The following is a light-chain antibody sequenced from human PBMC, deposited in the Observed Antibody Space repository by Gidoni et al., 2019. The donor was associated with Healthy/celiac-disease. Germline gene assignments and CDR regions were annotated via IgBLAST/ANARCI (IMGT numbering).Light chain of an antibody. CDR2: DNN. J-gene: IGLJ3*02. Sequence: QSVFTQPPSVSAAPGQKVTISCSGRSSNIGNNNVSWYQQLPGTAPKLLIYDNNKRPSGIPDRFSGSKSGTSATLGITGLQTGDEADYYCGTWDSSLSAGVFGGGTKLTVL. CDR3: GTWDSSLSAGV. CDR1: SSNIGNNN. V-gene: IGLV1-51*01.